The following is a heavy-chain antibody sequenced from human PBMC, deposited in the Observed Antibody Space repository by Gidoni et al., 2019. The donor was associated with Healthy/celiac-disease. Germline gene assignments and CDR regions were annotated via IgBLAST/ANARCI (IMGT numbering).Heavy chain of an antibody. CDR2: IIGSGGST. Sequence: EVQLLESGGGLVQPGGSLRLSCAASGFTFSSYAMSWVRQAPGKGLEWVSAIIGSGGSTYYADSVKGRFTISRDNSKNTLYLQMNSLRAEDTAVYYCAKDTTYDYVWGSSYYFDYWGQGTLVTVSS. CDR1: GFTFSSYA. D-gene: IGHD3-16*01. J-gene: IGHJ4*02. V-gene: IGHV3-23*01. CDR3: AKDTTYDYVWGSSYYFDY.